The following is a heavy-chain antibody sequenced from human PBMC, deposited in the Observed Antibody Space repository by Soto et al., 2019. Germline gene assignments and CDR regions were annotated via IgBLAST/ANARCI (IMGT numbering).Heavy chain of an antibody. CDR2: IYYSGST. Sequence: PSETLSLTCTVSGGSISSYYWSWIRQPPGKGLEWIGYIYYSGSTNYNPSLKSRVTISVDTSKNQFSLKLSSVTAADTAVYYCARLETWFDPWGQGTLVTVSS. V-gene: IGHV4-59*08. CDR3: ARLETWFDP. CDR1: GGSISSYY. J-gene: IGHJ5*02.